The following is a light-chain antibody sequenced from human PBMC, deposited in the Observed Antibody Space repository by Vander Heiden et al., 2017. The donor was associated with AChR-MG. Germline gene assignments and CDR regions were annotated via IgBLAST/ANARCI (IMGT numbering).Light chain of an antibody. Sequence: QSVPTQPPSVSGAPGQRVTTACTGSNPNIGAAYGVHWYQQLPGTPPSLLIYGDNNRPSGLPDRFSGSRSGPSASLAITALQAEDEADYYCHSYDNSLSGSVFGGGTKVTVL. CDR3: HSYDNSLSGSV. CDR1: NPNIGAAYG. CDR2: GDN. J-gene: IGLJ3*02. V-gene: IGLV1-40*01.